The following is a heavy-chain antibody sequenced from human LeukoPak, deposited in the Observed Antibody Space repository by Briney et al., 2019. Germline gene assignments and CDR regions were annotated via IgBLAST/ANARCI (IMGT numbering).Heavy chain of an antibody. D-gene: IGHD3-10*01. V-gene: IGHV5-10-1*01. CDR2: IDPSESKT. CDR3: ARRVGSGGYPLDY. J-gene: IGHJ4*02. Sequence: GESLKISCKGSGYSFTAYWISWVRQMPGIGLEWMGRIDPSESKTNYNPSFEGHVTISVDKSISTAYLQWSSVKASDTATYYCARRVGSGGYPLDYWGQGTLVTVSS. CDR1: GYSFTAYW.